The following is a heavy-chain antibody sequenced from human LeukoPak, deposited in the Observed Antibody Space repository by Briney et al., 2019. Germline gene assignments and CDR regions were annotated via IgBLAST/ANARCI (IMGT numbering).Heavy chain of an antibody. J-gene: IGHJ4*02. D-gene: IGHD2-15*01. CDR1: GGSFGGYY. CDR3: AGVRGCSGVNCYYYFDY. Sequence: SETLSLTCAVYGGSFGGYYWSWIRQHPGKGLEWIGYIYYSGSTYYNPSLESRVTISVDTSKNQFSLKLSSVTAADTAVYYCAGVRGCSGVNCYYYFDYWGQGTLVTVSS. CDR2: IYYSGST. V-gene: IGHV4-31*11.